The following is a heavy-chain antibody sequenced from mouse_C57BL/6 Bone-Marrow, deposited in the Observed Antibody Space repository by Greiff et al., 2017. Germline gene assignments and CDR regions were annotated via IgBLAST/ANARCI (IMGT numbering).Heavy chain of an antibody. CDR3: AFQPLYDYVY. J-gene: IGHJ2*01. CDR1: GFHIKDYY. V-gene: IGHV14-2*01. CDR2: LDPEDGDT. D-gene: IGHD2-4*01. Sequence: EVQLQQSGAELVKPGASVKLSCTASGFHIKDYYMHWVKQRTEQGLEWIGRLDPEDGDTKYAPKFQGKATITADTPTNTAYLQLSSLTSEDTAVYYCAFQPLYDYVYWGQGATLPVSS.